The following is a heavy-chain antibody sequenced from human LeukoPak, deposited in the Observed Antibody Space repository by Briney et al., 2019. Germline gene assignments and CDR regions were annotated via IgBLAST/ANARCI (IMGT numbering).Heavy chain of an antibody. J-gene: IGHJ4*02. CDR1: GFTFSSHS. Sequence: GGSLRLSCAASGFTFSSHSMNWVRQAPGKGLEWVSFISSSSSTIYYADSVKGRFTISRDNAKNSLYLQMNSLRAEDTAVYYCARGAYYYEDWGQGTLVTVSS. D-gene: IGHD3-22*01. V-gene: IGHV3-48*01. CDR2: ISSSSSTI. CDR3: ARGAYYYED.